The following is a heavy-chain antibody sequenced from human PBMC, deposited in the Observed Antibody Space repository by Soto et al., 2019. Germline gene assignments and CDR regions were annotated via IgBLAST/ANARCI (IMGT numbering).Heavy chain of an antibody. CDR2: INPSGGST. CDR1: GYTFTSYY. J-gene: IGHJ6*02. CDR3: ARELDGSSWYSTYYYYGMDV. Sequence: QVQLVQSGAEVKKPGASVKVSCKASGYTFTSYYMHWVRQAPGQGLEWMGIINPSGGSTSYAQKFQGRVTMTRDTSTSTVYMELSSLRSEDTAVYYCARELDGSSWYSTYYYYGMDVWGQGTTVTVSS. V-gene: IGHV1-46*01. D-gene: IGHD6-13*01.